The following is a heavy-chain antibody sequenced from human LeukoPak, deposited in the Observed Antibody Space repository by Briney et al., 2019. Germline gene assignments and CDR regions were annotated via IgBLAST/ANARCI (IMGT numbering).Heavy chain of an antibody. J-gene: IGHJ6*03. CDR1: GGSLSSGSYY. V-gene: IGHV4-61*02. Sequence: PSQTLSLTCTVSGGSLSSGSYYWSWIRQPAGKGLEWIGRIYTSGSTNYNPPLKTRVTISVDTSKNQFSLKLSSVTAADTAVYYCARATSEGYYGSGSYFYYYYYMDVWGKGTTVTVSS. CDR3: ARATSEGYYGSGSYFYYYYYMDV. CDR2: IYTSGST. D-gene: IGHD3-10*01.